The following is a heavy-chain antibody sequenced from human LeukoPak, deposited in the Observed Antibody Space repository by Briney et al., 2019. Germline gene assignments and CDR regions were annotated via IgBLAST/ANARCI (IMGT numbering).Heavy chain of an antibody. CDR3: TTAPYGSGMIGIYFYYMDA. CDR2: ISGSGDIT. Sequence: PGGSLRLSCAASGFTFRKSAITWVRQAPGKGLEWVSAISGSGDITYYADSVKGRFTISRDNSKNTLHLQMNNLRAEDTAFYYCTTAPYGSGMIGIYFYYMDAWGNGTTVTVSS. CDR1: GFTFRKSA. J-gene: IGHJ6*03. D-gene: IGHD3-10*01. V-gene: IGHV3-23*01.